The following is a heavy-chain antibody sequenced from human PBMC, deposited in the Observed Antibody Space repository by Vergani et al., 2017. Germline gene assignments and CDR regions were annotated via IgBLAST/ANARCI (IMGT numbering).Heavy chain of an antibody. Sequence: QVQLQESGPGLMKPSQTLSLTCTVSGDSIFSGNYYWSWIRQPAENELEWIGRIYTTGITNYNPSLESRVTMSLDSSRNRFSLSLSSVTAADTAIYFCARGSTHWKQGAFDIWGQGTLVTVSS. CDR3: ARGSTHWKQGAFDI. J-gene: IGHJ3*02. CDR1: GDSIFSGNYY. V-gene: IGHV4-61*02. CDR2: IYTTGIT. D-gene: IGHD1-1*01.